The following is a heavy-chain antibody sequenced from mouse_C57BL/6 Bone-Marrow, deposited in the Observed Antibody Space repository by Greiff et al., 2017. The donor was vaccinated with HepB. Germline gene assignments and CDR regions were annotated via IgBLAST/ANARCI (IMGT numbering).Heavy chain of an antibody. V-gene: IGHV1-50*01. Sequence: QVPLQQPGAELVKPGASVKLSCKASGYNFTSYWMQWVKPRPGQGLEWIGEIDTSDSYTNYNQKFKGKATLTVDTSSSTAYLQLSSLTSEDAAVDYCARSGWTTVVAFDYWGQGTTLTVSS. D-gene: IGHD1-1*01. CDR3: ARSGWTTVVAFDY. CDR1: GYNFTSYW. J-gene: IGHJ2*01. CDR2: IDTSDSYT.